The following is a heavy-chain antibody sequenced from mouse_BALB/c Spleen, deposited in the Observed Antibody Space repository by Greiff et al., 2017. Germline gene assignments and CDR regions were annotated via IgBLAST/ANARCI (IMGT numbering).Heavy chain of an antibody. D-gene: IGHD2-4*01. V-gene: IGHV3-2*02. CDR1: GYSITSDYA. CDR2: ISYSGST. Sequence: VQLKESGPGLVKPSQSLSLTCTVTGYSITSDYAWNWIRQFPGNKLEWMGYISYSGSTSYNPSLKSRISITRYTSKNQFFLQLNSVTTEDTATYYCARSYDYGAYFDYWGQGTTLTVSS. J-gene: IGHJ2*01. CDR3: ARSYDYGAYFDY.